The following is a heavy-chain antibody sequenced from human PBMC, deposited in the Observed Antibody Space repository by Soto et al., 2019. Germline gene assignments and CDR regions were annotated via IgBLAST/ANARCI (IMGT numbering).Heavy chain of an antibody. CDR3: ARLGWRCVSCYYRGWFEP. Sequence: GDSLKISCKGSGYSFTSYWIGWVRQMPGKGLEWMGIIYPGDSDTRYSPSFQGQVTISADKSISTAYLQWSSLKASDTAMYYCARLGWRCVSCYYRGWFEPWGQATLVSVAS. CDR1: GYSFTSYW. J-gene: IGHJ5*02. CDR2: IYPGDSDT. V-gene: IGHV5-51*01. D-gene: IGHD2-15*01.